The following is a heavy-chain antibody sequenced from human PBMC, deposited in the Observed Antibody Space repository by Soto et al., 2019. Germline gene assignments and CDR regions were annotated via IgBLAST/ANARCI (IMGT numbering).Heavy chain of an antibody. Sequence: ASVKVSCKISGHTLTEFSIHWVRQAPGKGLEWMGGFDPEGGEAIYAQRWHGRVTVTEDTVTDTAYMELSGLKSDDTAVYYCAREENCSDGICYSEYFQRCGQGTRVTV. CDR3: AREENCSDGICYSEYFQR. CDR1: GHTLTEFS. D-gene: IGHD2-15*01. V-gene: IGHV1-24*01. CDR2: FDPEGGEA. J-gene: IGHJ1*01.